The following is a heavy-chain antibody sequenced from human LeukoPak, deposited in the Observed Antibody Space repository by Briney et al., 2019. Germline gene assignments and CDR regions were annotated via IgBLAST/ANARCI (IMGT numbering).Heavy chain of an antibody. CDR2: VYHSGIP. Sequence: SETSSLTCTVSGGSINTNYYWAWIRQPPGEGLEWIGSVYHSGIPYYTPSLKSRVSISVDTSKNQFSLKVTSVTAADTAVYYCARDGIQLWPPLDYWGQGTLVTVSS. V-gene: IGHV4-39*07. D-gene: IGHD5-18*01. CDR3: ARDGIQLWPPLDY. J-gene: IGHJ4*02. CDR1: GGSINTNYY.